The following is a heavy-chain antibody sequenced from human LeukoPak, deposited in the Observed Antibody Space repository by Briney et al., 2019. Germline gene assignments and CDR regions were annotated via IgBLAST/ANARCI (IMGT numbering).Heavy chain of an antibody. CDR1: GFTFSSYG. Sequence: GGSLRLSCAASGFTFSSYGMHWVRQAPGKGLEWVAVIWYDGSNKYYADSVKGRFTISRDNSKNTLYLQMNSLRAEDTAVYFCARDHCVSSGCYEDYYYGMDVWGRGTTVTVSS. D-gene: IGHD6-25*01. J-gene: IGHJ6*02. CDR2: IWYDGSNK. CDR3: ARDHCVSSGCYEDYYYGMDV. V-gene: IGHV3-33*01.